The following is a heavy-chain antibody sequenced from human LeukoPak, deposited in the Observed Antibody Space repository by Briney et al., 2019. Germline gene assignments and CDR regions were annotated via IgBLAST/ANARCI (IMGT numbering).Heavy chain of an antibody. J-gene: IGHJ4*02. CDR2: ISSSSSYI. Sequence: GGSLRLSCADSGCTFSSYSMNWVRQAPGKGLEWVSSISSSSSYIYYADSVKGRFTISRDNAKNSLYLQMNSLRAEDTAVYYCARGALGYSYGYFDYWGQGTLVTVSS. CDR1: GCTFSSYS. D-gene: IGHD5-18*01. CDR3: ARGALGYSYGYFDY. V-gene: IGHV3-21*01.